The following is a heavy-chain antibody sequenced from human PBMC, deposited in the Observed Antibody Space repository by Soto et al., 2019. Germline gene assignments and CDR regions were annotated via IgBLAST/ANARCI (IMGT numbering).Heavy chain of an antibody. CDR3: ARDQVSGNGMDV. D-gene: IGHD1-26*01. CDR2: INPNSGGT. V-gene: IGHV1-2*04. CDR1: GYTFTGYY. J-gene: IGHJ6*02. Sequence: GASVKVSCKASGYTFTGYYMHWVRQAPGQGLEWMGWINPNSGGTNYAQKFQGWVTMTRDTSISTAYMELSRLRSDDTAVYYCARDQVSGNGMDVWGQGTTVTVSS.